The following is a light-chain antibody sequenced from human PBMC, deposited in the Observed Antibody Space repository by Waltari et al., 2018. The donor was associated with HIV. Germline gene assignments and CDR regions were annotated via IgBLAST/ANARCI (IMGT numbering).Light chain of an antibody. CDR2: GNS. V-gene: IGLV1-40*01. Sequence: QSVLTQPPSVSGAPGQRVTISCTGSSPNTGAGYDVHRYQQLPGTAPKLLIYGNSNRPSGVPDRFSGSKSGTSASLAITGLQAEDEADYYCQSYDSSLSGWVFGGGTKLTVL. J-gene: IGLJ3*02. CDR3: QSYDSSLSGWV. CDR1: SPNTGAGYD.